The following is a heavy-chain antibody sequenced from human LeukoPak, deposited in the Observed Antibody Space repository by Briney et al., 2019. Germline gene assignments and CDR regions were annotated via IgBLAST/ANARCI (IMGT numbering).Heavy chain of an antibody. D-gene: IGHD2-2*01. V-gene: IGHV3-23*01. J-gene: IGHJ4*02. CDR1: GFTFSSYA. CDR3: ATGRVPAAIYNY. Sequence: GGSLRLSCAASGFTFSSYAVSWVRQAPGRGLEWVSAISGSGGSTYYADSVKGRFTISRDNSKNTLYLQMNSLRAEDTAVYYCATGRVPAAIYNYWGQGTLVTVSS. CDR2: ISGSGGST.